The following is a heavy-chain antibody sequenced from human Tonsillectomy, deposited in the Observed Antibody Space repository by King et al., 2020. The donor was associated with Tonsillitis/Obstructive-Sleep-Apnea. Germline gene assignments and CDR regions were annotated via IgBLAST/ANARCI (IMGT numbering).Heavy chain of an antibody. CDR3: ARGVLQVAAFAI. Sequence: VQLVESGGGLVKPGGSLRLSCAASGFTFSSYSMNWVRQAPGKGLEWVSSISSSSSYIYYADSVKGRFTISRDNAKNSLYLQMNSLRAEDTAVYYCARGVLQVAAFAIWGQGTMFTVSS. V-gene: IGHV3-21*01. J-gene: IGHJ3*02. D-gene: IGHD4/OR15-4a*01. CDR2: ISSSSSYI. CDR1: GFTFSSYS.